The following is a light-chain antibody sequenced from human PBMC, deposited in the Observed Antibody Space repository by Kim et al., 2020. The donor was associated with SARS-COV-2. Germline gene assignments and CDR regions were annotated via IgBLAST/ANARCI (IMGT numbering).Light chain of an antibody. J-gene: IGKJ2*01. CDR1: QTISNY. CDR3: QQTYSTPMFT. V-gene: IGKV1-39*01. CDR2: AAS. Sequence: SVGDRVNITCRASQTISNYLNWYQQKPGIAPKLLIYAASTLQSGVPSRFTGSGSGTDFTLTISSLQPEDFATYSCQQTYSTPMFTFGQGTKLEI.